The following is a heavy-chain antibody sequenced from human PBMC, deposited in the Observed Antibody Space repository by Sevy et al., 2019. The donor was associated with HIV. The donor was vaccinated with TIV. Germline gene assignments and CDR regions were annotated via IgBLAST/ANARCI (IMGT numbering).Heavy chain of an antibody. D-gene: IGHD3-16*01. CDR2: ISSSGSSI. CDR3: TRNGGAFDNGFDP. CDR1: GFTFSSYD. Sequence: GGSLRLSCTASGFTFSSYDMNWVRQAPGKGLEWASKISSSGSSIYCADSVKGRFTISRDNAKNSLNLQMNSLRAEDTAVYYCTRNGGAFDNGFDPWGQGTLVTVSS. V-gene: IGHV3-48*03. J-gene: IGHJ5*02.